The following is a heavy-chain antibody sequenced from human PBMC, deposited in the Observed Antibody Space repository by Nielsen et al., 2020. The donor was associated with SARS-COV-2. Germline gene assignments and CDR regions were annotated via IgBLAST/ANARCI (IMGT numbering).Heavy chain of an antibody. V-gene: IGHV1-2*06. CDR1: GYTFTDYY. CDR2: INPYSGGT. J-gene: IGHJ6*02. D-gene: IGHD3/OR15-3a*01. CDR3: ARARATIFGLVMSYGMDV. Sequence: ASVKVSCKASGYTFTDYYIHWVRQAPGQGLEWMGRINPYSGGTNYAQKFQGTVTMTRDASISTVYMELTSDDTALYYCARARATIFGLVMSYGMDVWGQGTTVAVSS.